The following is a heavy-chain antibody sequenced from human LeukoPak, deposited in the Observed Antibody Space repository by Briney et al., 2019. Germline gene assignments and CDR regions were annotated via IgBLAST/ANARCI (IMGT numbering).Heavy chain of an antibody. CDR1: GYTFTSYG. CDR2: ISAYNGNT. J-gene: IGHJ6*02. V-gene: IGHV1-18*01. Sequence: ASVKVSCKASGYTFTSYGISWVRQAPGQGLEWMGWISAYNGNTNYAQKLQGRVTMTIDTSTSTAYMELRSLRSDDTAVYYCARGPGGSYYYYYGMDVWGQGTTVTVSS. D-gene: IGHD1-26*01. CDR3: ARGPGGSYYYYYGMDV.